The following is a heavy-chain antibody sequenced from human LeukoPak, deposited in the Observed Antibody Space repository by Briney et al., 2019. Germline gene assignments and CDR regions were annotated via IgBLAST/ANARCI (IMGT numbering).Heavy chain of an antibody. J-gene: IGHJ5*02. CDR1: GYTFTSYG. Sequence: ASVKVSCKASGYTFTSYGISWVRQAPGQGLEWMGWISAYNGNTNYAQKLQGRVTMTTDTSTSTAYMELRSLRSDDTAVYYCAREVVVVPAAEYNWSDPWGQGTLVTVSS. V-gene: IGHV1-18*01. CDR3: AREVVVVPAAEYNWSDP. D-gene: IGHD2-2*01. CDR2: ISAYNGNT.